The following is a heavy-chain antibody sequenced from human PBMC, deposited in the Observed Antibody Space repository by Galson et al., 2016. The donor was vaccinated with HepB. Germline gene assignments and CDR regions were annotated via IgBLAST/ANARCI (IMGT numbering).Heavy chain of an antibody. D-gene: IGHD1-14*01. J-gene: IGHJ5*02. Sequence: SCKASGGTFDTYALNWVRQAPGQGLEWMGGIIPIFGTANYAQKFQGRVTITADELTSAAYMELSSLRSEDTAVYYCARDADQQVPEYNWFDPWGQGPWSPSPQ. V-gene: IGHV1-69*01. CDR1: GGTFDTYA. CDR2: IIPIFGTA. CDR3: ARDADQQVPEYNWFDP.